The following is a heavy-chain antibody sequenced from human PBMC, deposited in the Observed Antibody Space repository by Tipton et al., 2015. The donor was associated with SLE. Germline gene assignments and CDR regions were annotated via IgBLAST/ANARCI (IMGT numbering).Heavy chain of an antibody. Sequence: SLRLSCEASGFTFSTYWMHWVRQGPGKGLMWVSRIYSDGSSTNYADSVKGRFTISRDNSKNTVYLHMNSLRAEDTAVYYCAKGLNYANYYGMDVWGQGTTVTVSS. V-gene: IGHV3-74*01. CDR2: IYSDGSST. J-gene: IGHJ6*02. D-gene: IGHD4-11*01. CDR3: AKGLNYANYYGMDV. CDR1: GFTFSTYW.